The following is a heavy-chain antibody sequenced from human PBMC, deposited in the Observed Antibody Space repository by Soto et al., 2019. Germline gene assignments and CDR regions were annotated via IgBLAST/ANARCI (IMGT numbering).Heavy chain of an antibody. CDR1: GFTFNSYG. V-gene: IGHV3-30*03. D-gene: IGHD1-26*01. J-gene: IGHJ6*02. CDR2: ISYDSTKT. Sequence: VQLVESGGGVVQPGRSLRLSCAASGFTFNSYGMHWVRQGPGNGLEWVAFISYDSTKTYYADSVKGRFTISRDNSNCALYVKMNSLTGEDTAFYYCARTRSAWSDFHYYSLDVWGQGTTVTVSS. CDR3: ARTRSAWSDFHYYSLDV.